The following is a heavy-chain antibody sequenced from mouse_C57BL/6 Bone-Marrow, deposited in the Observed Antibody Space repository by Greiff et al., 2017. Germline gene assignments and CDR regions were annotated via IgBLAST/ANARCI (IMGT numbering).Heavy chain of an antibody. CDR1: GFTFSSYG. V-gene: IGHV5-6*01. J-gene: IGHJ3*01. CDR2: ISSGGSYT. D-gene: IGHD2-4*01. Sequence: EVMLVESGGDLVKPGGSLKLSCAASGFTFSSYGMSWVRQTPDKRLEWVATISSGGSYTYYPDSVKGRFTISRDNAKNTLYLQMSSLKSEDTAMYYCASERLPPFAYWGQGTLVTVSA. CDR3: ASERLPPFAY.